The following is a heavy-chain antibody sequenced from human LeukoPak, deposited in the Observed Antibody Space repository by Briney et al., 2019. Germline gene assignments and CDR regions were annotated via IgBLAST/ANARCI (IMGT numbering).Heavy chain of an antibody. CDR3: ARDRAAGAYPWYFDY. V-gene: IGHV4-39*07. J-gene: IGHJ4*02. CDR2: MSYSGST. Sequence: SETLSLTCTVSGGSISSSIYYWGWIRQPPGKGLEWIGSMSYSGSTYYNPSLKSRVTISVDTSKNQFSLKLSSVTAADTAVYYCARDRAAGAYPWYFDYWGQGTLVTVSS. D-gene: IGHD3-16*01. CDR1: GGSISSSIYY.